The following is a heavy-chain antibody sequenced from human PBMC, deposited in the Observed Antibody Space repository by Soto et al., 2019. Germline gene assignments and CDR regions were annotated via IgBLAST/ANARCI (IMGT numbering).Heavy chain of an antibody. V-gene: IGHV3-33*01. D-gene: IGHD4-17*01. J-gene: IGHJ4*02. CDR1: GFTFSSYG. CDR3: ARGPLRLDY. CDR2: IWYDGSNK. Sequence: QVQLVESGGGVVQPGRSLRLSCAASGFTFSSYGMHWVRQAPGKGLEWVAVIWYDGSNKYYADSVKGRFTISRDNSKNTLHLQMNSLRAEDTAVYYCARGPLRLDYWGQGTLVTVSS.